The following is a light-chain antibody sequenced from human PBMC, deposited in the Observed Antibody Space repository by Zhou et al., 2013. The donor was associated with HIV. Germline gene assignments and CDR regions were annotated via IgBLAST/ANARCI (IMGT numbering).Light chain of an antibody. J-gene: IGKJ2*01. CDR3: QHYNSWPTT. V-gene: IGKV3-20*01. Sequence: EIVLTQSPGTLSLSPGERATLSCRASQSMSSSYLAWYQQKRGQAPRLLIHGAFSRATGIPDRFSGSGSGTDFTLTISRLEPEDFAVYYCQHYNSWPTTFGQGTKLEIK. CDR1: QSMSSSY. CDR2: GAF.